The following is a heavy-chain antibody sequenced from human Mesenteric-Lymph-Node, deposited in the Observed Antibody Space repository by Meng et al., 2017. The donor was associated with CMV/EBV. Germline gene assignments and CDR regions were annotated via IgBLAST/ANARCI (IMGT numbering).Heavy chain of an antibody. CDR3: ARDGGSNVTISGVVRPLWRMDV. V-gene: IGHV3-74*01. J-gene: IGHJ6*02. CDR1: RFSLSSYW. D-gene: IGHD3-3*01. CDR2: INSDGGSR. Sequence: GESLKISCAASRFSLSSYWMHWVRHIPGKGLEWVARINSDGGSRTYADSVKGRFTVSRDNAKNTVYLQMNGLGAEDTAIYYCARDGGSNVTISGVVRPLWRMDVWGQGTTVTVSS.